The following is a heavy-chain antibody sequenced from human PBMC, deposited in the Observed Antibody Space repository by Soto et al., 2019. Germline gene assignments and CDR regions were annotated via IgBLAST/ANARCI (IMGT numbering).Heavy chain of an antibody. D-gene: IGHD3-10*01. J-gene: IGHJ4*02. CDR1: GYTFTSYD. CDR2: MNPNSGNT. V-gene: IGHV1-8*01. Sequence: QVQLVQSGAEVKKPGASVKVSCKASGYTFTSYDINWVRQATGQGLEWMGWMNPNSGNTAYAQKFQGRVTMTRNTSMSTAYMELSSLIYEDTAVYYCARERFRFGMTDWGQGTLVTVSS. CDR3: ARERFRFGMTD.